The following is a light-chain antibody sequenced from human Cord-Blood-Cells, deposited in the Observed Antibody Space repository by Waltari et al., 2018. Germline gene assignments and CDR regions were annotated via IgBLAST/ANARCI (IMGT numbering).Light chain of an antibody. CDR2: WAS. J-gene: IGKJ5*01. V-gene: IGKV4-1*01. Sequence: DIVMTQSPDSLAVSLGERATINCKSSPSVLYSSKNKNYLAWYQQKPGQPPKLLIYWASTRESGVPDRFSGSGSGTDFTLTISSLQAEDVAVYYCQQYYSTPITFGQGTRLEIK. CDR1: PSVLYSSKNKNY. CDR3: QQYYSTPIT.